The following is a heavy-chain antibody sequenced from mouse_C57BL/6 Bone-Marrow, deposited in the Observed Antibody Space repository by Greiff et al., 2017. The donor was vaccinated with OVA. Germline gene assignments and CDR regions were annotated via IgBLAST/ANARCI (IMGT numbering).Heavy chain of an antibody. CDR1: GYTFTSYW. Sequence: QVQLQQPGAELVQPGASVKLSCKASGYTFTSYWMHWVKQTPGQGLEWIGMIHPNSGSTNYNEKFKSKATLTVDKSSSTAYLQLSRLTSEDSAGYDCERGTEYYGSSGDFDVWGTGTTVTVSS. V-gene: IGHV1-64*01. J-gene: IGHJ1*03. D-gene: IGHD1-1*01. CDR3: ERGTEYYGSSGDFDV. CDR2: IHPNSGST.